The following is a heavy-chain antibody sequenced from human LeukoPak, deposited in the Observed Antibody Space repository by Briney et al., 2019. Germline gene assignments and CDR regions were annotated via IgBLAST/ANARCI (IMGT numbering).Heavy chain of an antibody. D-gene: IGHD5-12*01. V-gene: IGHV4-39*01. CDR3: ARRVVLYSGYDRLDAFDI. CDR2: IYYSGST. CDR1: GGSISSSSYY. J-gene: IGHJ3*02. Sequence: PSETLSLTCTVSGGSISSSSYYWGWIRQPPGKGLEWIGSIYYSGSTYYNPSLKSRVTISVDTSKNQFSLKLSSVTAADTAVYYCARRVVLYSGYDRLDAFDIWGQGTMVTVSS.